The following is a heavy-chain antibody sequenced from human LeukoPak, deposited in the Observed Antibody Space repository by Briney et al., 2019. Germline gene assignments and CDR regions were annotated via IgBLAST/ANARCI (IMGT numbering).Heavy chain of an antibody. D-gene: IGHD6-13*01. CDR3: VRVRYTSSWYYFDC. J-gene: IGHJ4*02. CDR1: GGSISSYY. V-gene: IGHV4-59*01. Sequence: PSETLSLSCTVSGGSISSYYRSWIRQPPGKGLEWIGYIYYSGSTNYNPSLKSRVTISVDTSKNQFSLKLSSVTAADTAVYYCVRVRYTSSWYYFDCCGEGTLVTVSS. CDR2: IYYSGST.